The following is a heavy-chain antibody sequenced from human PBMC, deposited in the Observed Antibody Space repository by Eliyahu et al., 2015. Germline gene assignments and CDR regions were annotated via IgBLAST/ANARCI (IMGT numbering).Heavy chain of an antibody. V-gene: IGHV4-38-2*01. CDR2: IYHSGGT. CDR3: ARADYGDYIRPDY. CDR1: GYSISSGYY. J-gene: IGHJ4*02. D-gene: IGHD4-17*01. Sequence: QVQLQESGPGLVKPSETLSLTCAVSGYSISSGYYWGWIRQPPGKGLEWIGSIYHSGGTYYNPSLKSRVTISVDTSKNQFSLKLSSVTAADTAVYYCARADYGDYIRPDYWGQGTLVTVSS.